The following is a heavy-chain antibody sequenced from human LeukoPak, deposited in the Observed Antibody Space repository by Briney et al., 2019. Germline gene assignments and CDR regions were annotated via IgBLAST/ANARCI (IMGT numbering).Heavy chain of an antibody. V-gene: IGHV3-33*01. CDR1: GFTFSSYG. D-gene: IGHD3-9*01. Sequence: PGRSLRLSCAASGFTFSSYGMHWVRQAPGKGLEWVAVIWSDGSNKYYADSVKGRFTISRDNSKNTLYLQMNSLRAEDTAVYYCARDGYDILTGYYPGRWFDPWGQGTLVTVSS. J-gene: IGHJ5*02. CDR3: ARDGYDILTGYYPGRWFDP. CDR2: IWSDGSNK.